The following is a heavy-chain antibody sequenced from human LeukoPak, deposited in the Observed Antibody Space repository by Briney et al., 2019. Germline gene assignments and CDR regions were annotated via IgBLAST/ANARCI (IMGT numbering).Heavy chain of an antibody. CDR3: ARRDTDPDWYFDL. D-gene: IGHD5-18*01. V-gene: IGHV4-34*01. J-gene: IGHJ2*01. Sequence: SETLSLTCAVYGGSFSGYYWSWIRQPPGKGLEWIGEINHSGSTNYNPSLKSRVTISVDTSKNQFSLKLSSVTAADTAVYYCARRDTDPDWYFDLWGRGTLVTVSS. CDR1: GGSFSGYY. CDR2: INHSGST.